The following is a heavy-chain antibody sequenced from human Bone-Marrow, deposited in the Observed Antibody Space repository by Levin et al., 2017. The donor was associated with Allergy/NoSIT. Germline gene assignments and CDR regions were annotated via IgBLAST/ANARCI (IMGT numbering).Heavy chain of an antibody. CDR3: TRGYSGYYAESLYH. CDR1: GFIFADYA. Sequence: GGSLRLSCRASGFIFADYALSWVRQAPGKGLEWVAFIRNKEYGEKTEYAASAQGRFTISRDDSNSIFYLQMNSLTTEDTGVYYCTRGYSGYYAESLYHWGQGTLVNVSS. D-gene: IGHD5-12*01. J-gene: IGHJ1*01. CDR2: IRNKEYGEKT. V-gene: IGHV3-49*04.